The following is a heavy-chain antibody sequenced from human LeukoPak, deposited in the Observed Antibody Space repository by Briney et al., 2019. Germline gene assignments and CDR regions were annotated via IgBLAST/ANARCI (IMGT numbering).Heavy chain of an antibody. Sequence: SETLSLTCTVSGGSISSYYWSWIRQPPGKGLEWIGYIYYSGSTNYNPSLKSRVTISVDTSKNQFSLKLSSVTAADTAVYYCARHEELERQRIDYWGQGTLVTVSS. D-gene: IGHD1-1*01. CDR1: GGSISSYY. V-gene: IGHV4-59*08. CDR3: ARHEELERQRIDY. CDR2: IYYSGST. J-gene: IGHJ4*02.